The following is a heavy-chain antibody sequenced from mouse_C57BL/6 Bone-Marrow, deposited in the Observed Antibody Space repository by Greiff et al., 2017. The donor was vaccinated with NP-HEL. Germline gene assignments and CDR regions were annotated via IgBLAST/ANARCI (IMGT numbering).Heavy chain of an antibody. Sequence: VHLVESGPELVKPGASVKISCKASGYAFSSSWMNWVKQRPGKGLEWIGRIYPGDGDTNYNGKFKGKATLTADKSSSTAYMQLSSLTSEDSAVYFCAKDYDDMDYWGQGTSVTVSS. CDR3: AKDYDDMDY. V-gene: IGHV1-82*01. CDR2: IYPGDGDT. CDR1: GYAFSSSW. J-gene: IGHJ4*01.